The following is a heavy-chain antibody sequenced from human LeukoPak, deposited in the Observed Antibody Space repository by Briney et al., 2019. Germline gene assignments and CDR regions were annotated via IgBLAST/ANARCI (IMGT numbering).Heavy chain of an antibody. CDR2: ISSSSSYI. D-gene: IGHD3-22*01. J-gene: IGHJ4*02. CDR3: ARDKDYYDSSVYYWSGLDY. CDR1: GFTLSSYS. Sequence: GGSLRLSCAASGFTLSSYSMNWVRQAPGKGLEWVSSISSSSSYIYYADSVKGRFTISRDNAKNSLYLQMNSLRAEDTAVYYCARDKDYYDSSVYYWSGLDYWGQGTLVTVSS. V-gene: IGHV3-21*01.